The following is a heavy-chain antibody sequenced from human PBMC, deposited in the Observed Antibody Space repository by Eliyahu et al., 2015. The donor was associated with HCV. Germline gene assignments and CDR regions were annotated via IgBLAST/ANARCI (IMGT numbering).Heavy chain of an antibody. V-gene: IGHV1-18*01. CDR3: ARDQWYYDLWSAYSPFDY. CDR2: ISAYNGNT. CDR1: GYTFTSYG. J-gene: IGHJ4*02. Sequence: QVQLVQSGAEVKKPGASVKVSCKASGYTFTSYGISWVRQAPGQXLEWMGWISAYNGNTNYVQKFQGRVTMTTETATRTAYMELRSLRSDDTAVYYCARDQWYYDLWSAYSPFDYWGQGTLVTVSS. D-gene: IGHD3-3*01.